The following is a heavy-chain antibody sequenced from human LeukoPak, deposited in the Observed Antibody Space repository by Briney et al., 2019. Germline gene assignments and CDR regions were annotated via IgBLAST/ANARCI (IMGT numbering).Heavy chain of an antibody. J-gene: IGHJ6*02. CDR1: GFTFRSYW. V-gene: IGHV3-7*01. D-gene: IGHD2-2*01. CDR2: IERDGSEK. CDR3: ARDWRYCSSSSCLAMDV. Sequence: GGSLGLSCAASGFTFRSYWMSWVRQAPGKGLEWVANIERDGSEKYYVDSVNGRFIISMDNAKNSLYLEMNSLRAEDTAVYYCARDWRYCSSSSCLAMDVWGQGTTVTVSS.